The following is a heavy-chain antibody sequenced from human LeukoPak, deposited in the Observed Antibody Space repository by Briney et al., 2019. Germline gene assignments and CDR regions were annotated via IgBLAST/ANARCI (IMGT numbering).Heavy chain of an antibody. D-gene: IGHD6-13*01. Sequence: GGSLRLSCAASGFTFSSYAMSWVRQAPGKGLEWVSAISGSGGSTYYADSVKGRFTISRDNSKNTLYLQMNSLRAEDTAVYYCAKDGSIAAAGYYYYYMDVWGKGTTVTVSS. V-gene: IGHV3-23*01. J-gene: IGHJ6*03. CDR3: AKDGSIAAAGYYYYYMDV. CDR2: ISGSGGST. CDR1: GFTFSSYA.